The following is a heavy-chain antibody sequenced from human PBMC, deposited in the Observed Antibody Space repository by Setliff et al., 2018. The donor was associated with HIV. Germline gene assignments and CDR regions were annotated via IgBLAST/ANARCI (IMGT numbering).Heavy chain of an antibody. J-gene: IGHJ4*02. V-gene: IGHV4-4*09. CDR2: IYTSRGT. CDR1: GGSISGYH. CDR3: ARSPSYRSSWEYYFDY. Sequence: PSETLSLTCTVSGGSISGYHWNWLRQTPGKGLEWIGYIYTSRGTNYNHSLRTRVIISVDTSNQFSLKLSSVTAADAAVYYCARSPSYRSSWEYYFDYWGRGILVTVSS. D-gene: IGHD6-13*01.